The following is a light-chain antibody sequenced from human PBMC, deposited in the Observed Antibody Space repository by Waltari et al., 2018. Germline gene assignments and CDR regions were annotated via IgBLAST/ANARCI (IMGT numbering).Light chain of an antibody. V-gene: IGKV2D-29*02. CDR1: QSLLHRNGNTY. CDR2: KVT. Sequence: DIVMTQTPLSLPVTPGEPASISCRSSQSLLHRNGNTYLHWYLQKTGQSPRLLIYKVTNRESGVPDRFSGSASGTDFTLKISRVEPEDVGVYYCMQSTGDPYSFGQGTKVEIK. CDR3: MQSTGDPYS. J-gene: IGKJ2*03.